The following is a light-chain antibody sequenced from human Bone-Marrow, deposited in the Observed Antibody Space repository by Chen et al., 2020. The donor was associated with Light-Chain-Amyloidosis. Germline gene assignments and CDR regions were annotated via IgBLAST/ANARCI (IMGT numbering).Light chain of an antibody. CDR1: DLPKKY. CDR3: QSADSSGTYEVI. V-gene: IGLV3-25*03. Sequence: SYELTQPPSVSVSPGQTARITCSGDDLPKKYAYWYQQKPGQAPLLVIHRDTERPSGISERFSCSSSGTTATLTISGVRAEDEADYHCQSADSSGTYEVIVGGGTKLTVL. J-gene: IGLJ2*01. CDR2: RDT.